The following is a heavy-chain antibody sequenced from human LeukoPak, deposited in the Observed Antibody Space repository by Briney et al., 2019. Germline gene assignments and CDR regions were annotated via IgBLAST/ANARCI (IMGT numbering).Heavy chain of an antibody. CDR2: INHSGST. CDR1: GGSFSGYY. J-gene: IGHJ5*02. V-gene: IGHV4-34*01. Sequence: SETLSLTCAVYGGSFSGYYWSWIRQPPGKGLEWIGEINHSGSTNYNPSLKSRVTISVDTSKNQFSLKLSSVTAADTAVYYCARRASHANWFDPWGQGTLVTVSS. CDR3: ARRASHANWFDP.